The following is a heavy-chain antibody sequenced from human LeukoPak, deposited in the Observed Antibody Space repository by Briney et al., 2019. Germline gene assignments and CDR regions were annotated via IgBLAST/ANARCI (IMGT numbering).Heavy chain of an antibody. CDR2: IIPILGIA. J-gene: IGHJ4*02. D-gene: IGHD2-2*01. CDR3: ARGVVCSSTSCYQLDY. V-gene: IGHV1-69*04. Sequence: SVKVSCKASGGTFSSYAISWVRQAPGQGLEWMGRIIPILGIANYAQKFQGRVTITADKSTSTAYMELSSLRSEDTAVYCCARGVVCSSTSCYQLDYWGQGTLVTVSS. CDR1: GGTFSSYA.